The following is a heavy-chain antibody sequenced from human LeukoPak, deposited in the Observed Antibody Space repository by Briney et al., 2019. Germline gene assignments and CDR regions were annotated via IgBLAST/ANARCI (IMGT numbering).Heavy chain of an antibody. CDR1: GFTFSDYT. J-gene: IGHJ4*02. D-gene: IGHD3-22*01. V-gene: IGHV3-30-3*01. CDR3: AKDGLNYYDKSGRLDY. CDR2: ISYDGSND. Sequence: PGGSLRLSCAPSGFTFSDYTMHWVRQAPGKGLAWVAVISYDGSNDYYADSVKGRFTISRDNSKSTLYLQMNSLTVEDTAVYYCAKDGLNYYDKSGRLDYWGQGTLVTVSS.